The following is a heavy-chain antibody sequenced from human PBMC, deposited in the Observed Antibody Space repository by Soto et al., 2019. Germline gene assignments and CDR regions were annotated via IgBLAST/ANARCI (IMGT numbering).Heavy chain of an antibody. CDR1: GYTFTSHD. J-gene: IGHJ4*02. CDR2: MNPNSGNT. Sequence: QVQLVQSGAEVKKSGASVKVSCKASGYTFTSHDINWVRQATGQGLEWMGWMNPNSGNTGYAQKFQGRVTMTRNTSISTAYMELSSLRSEDTSVYYCARWDYGYYARFDYWGQGTLVTVSS. CDR3: ARWDYGYYARFDY. V-gene: IGHV1-8*01. D-gene: IGHD4-17*01.